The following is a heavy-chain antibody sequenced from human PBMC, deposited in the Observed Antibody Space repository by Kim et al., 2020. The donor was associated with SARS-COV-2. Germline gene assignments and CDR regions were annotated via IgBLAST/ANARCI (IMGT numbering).Heavy chain of an antibody. D-gene: IGHD3-3*01. CDR1: GFTFSSYD. V-gene: IGHV3-23*01. CDR2: IGGSGGST. CDR3: AKVTIFGVVIIDDSFYY. J-gene: IGHJ4*02. Sequence: GGSLRLSCAASGFTFSSYDMSWVRQAPGKGLEWVSAIGGSGGSTYSAYSVEGRFTISRDTTKNTLYLQMNRLRAEATAVYYCAKVTIFGVVIIDDSFYYWGQGTLVTVSP.